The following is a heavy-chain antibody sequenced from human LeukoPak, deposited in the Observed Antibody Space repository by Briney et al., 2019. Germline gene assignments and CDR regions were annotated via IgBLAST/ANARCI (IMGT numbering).Heavy chain of an antibody. CDR2: IRSDGSIR. CDR3: AKDEVFSSAWYFDY. J-gene: IGHJ4*02. V-gene: IGHV3-30*02. CDR1: GFTFSSYG. Sequence: GGSLRLSCAASGFTFSSYGMHWVRQAPGKGLEWVAFIRSDGSIRYYTESLKGRFTIYRDNSKNTLNLQMNSLRVEDTAVYYCAKDEVFSSAWYFDYWGQGTLVTVSS. D-gene: IGHD6-19*01.